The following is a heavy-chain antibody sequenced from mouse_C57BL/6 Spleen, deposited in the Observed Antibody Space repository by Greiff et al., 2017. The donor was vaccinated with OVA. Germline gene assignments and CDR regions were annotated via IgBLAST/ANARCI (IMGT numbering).Heavy chain of an antibody. CDR3: ARGGYYDYDVPFFDD. Sequence: QVQLQQPGTELVKPGASVKLSCKASGYTFTSYWMHWVKQRPGQGLEWIGNINPSNGGTNYNEKFKSKATLTVDKSSSTAYMQLSSLTSEDSAVYYCARGGYYDYDVPFFDDWGQGTTLTVSS. CDR2: INPSNGGT. J-gene: IGHJ2*01. CDR1: GYTFTSYW. V-gene: IGHV1-53*01. D-gene: IGHD2-4*01.